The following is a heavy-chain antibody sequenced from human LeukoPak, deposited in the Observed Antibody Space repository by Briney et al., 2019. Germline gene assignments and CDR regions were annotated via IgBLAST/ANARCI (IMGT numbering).Heavy chain of an antibody. CDR3: ARDQDLAVGIDYYYYYGMDV. CDR1: GFTFSSYS. Sequence: GALRLSLGGSGFTFSSYSMNWVRPAPGKGLEWVSYISSNRSTIYYADSVKGRFTISRDNAKNSLYLQMNSLRAEDTAVHYCARDQDLAVGIDYYYYYGMDVWGQGTTVTVSS. J-gene: IGHJ6*02. D-gene: IGHD6-19*01. CDR2: ISSNRSTI. V-gene: IGHV3-48*04.